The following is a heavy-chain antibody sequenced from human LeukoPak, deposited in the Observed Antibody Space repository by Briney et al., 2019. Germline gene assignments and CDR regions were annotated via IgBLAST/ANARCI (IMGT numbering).Heavy chain of an antibody. Sequence: SETLSLTCAVSGGSISSGGYSWSWIRQPPGKGLEWIGYIYHSGSTYYNPSLKSRVTISVDRSKNQFSLKLSPVTAADTAVYYCASTSGTINFDYWGQGTLVTVSS. CDR2: IYHSGST. D-gene: IGHD2-2*01. V-gene: IGHV4-30-2*01. J-gene: IGHJ4*02. CDR3: ASTSGTINFDY. CDR1: GGSISSGGYS.